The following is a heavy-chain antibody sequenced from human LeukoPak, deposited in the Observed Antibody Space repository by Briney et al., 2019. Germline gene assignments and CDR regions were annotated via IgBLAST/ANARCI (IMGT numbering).Heavy chain of an antibody. CDR1: GYTFTSYG. D-gene: IGHD2-15*01. V-gene: IGHV1-18*01. CDR3: ARVWVEARRLYYGLDV. CDR2: ISAYNGNT. Sequence: ASVKVSCKASGYTFTSYGYAWVRQAPGQGFEWMGWISAYNGNTNYAQNLQGRVAMTTDTSTNTVSMALRSLSSDDTAVYYCARVWVEARRLYYGLDVWGQGTTVTVSS. J-gene: IGHJ6*02.